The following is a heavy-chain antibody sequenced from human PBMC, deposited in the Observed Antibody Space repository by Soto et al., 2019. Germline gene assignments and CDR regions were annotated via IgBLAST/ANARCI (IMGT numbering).Heavy chain of an antibody. CDR3: AKDVGSYYYDTSAYLYDY. CDR2: ISWNSATL. J-gene: IGHJ4*02. CDR1: GFIFEDFA. D-gene: IGHD3-22*01. V-gene: IGHV3-9*01. Sequence: EVQLVESGGGLVQPGGSVRLSCVGSGFIFEDFAMNWVRQVPGEGLEWVSGISWNSATLAYADSVKGRFIVSRDNAKNILYLQMNSLRAEDAALYYCAKDVGSYYYDTSAYLYDYWGQGTLVTVSS.